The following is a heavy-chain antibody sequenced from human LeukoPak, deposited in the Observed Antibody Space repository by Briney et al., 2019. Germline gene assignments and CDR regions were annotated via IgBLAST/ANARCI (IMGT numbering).Heavy chain of an antibody. Sequence: SETLSLTCTVSGGSNSSYYWSWIRQPPGKGLEWIGYIYYTGSTNYNPSLKSRVTISVDTSKNHFSLKLTSVTAADTAVYYCARMYDRSGYYYPFYYWGQGTLVTVSS. CDR1: GGSNSSYY. J-gene: IGHJ4*02. D-gene: IGHD3-22*01. CDR2: IYYTGST. V-gene: IGHV4-59*08. CDR3: ARMYDRSGYYYPFYY.